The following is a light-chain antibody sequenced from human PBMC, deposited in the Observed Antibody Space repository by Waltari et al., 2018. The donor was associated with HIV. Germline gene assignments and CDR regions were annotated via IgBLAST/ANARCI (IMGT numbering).Light chain of an antibody. CDR2: DNT. CDR3: QSYDSSLSGYV. J-gene: IGLJ1*01. Sequence: QSVLTQPPSVSGAPGQRVTIPRTGSSSNIGASYDVHWYQQRPGTAPKLLIYDNTNRPSGVPDRISGSKSGTSASLAITGLQAEDEADYYCQSYDSSLSGYVFGTGTKVTVL. CDR1: SSNIGASYD. V-gene: IGLV1-40*01.